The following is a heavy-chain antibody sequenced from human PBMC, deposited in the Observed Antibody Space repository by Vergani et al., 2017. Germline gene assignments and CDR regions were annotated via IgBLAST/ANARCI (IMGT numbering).Heavy chain of an antibody. V-gene: IGHV3-23*01. D-gene: IGHD2-21*02. CDR3: AKNDNNDLNWFDP. CDR2: ISGSGDRT. Sequence: EVQLLESGGGLVQPGGSLRLACATSEFTFSSYAMSWVRQAPGQGLEWVSSISGSGDRTYYADFVKGRFTISRDNPKSTVYLQMNSLRAEDTAIYYCAKNDNNDLNWFDPWGQGTLVTVSS. J-gene: IGHJ5*02. CDR1: EFTFSSYA.